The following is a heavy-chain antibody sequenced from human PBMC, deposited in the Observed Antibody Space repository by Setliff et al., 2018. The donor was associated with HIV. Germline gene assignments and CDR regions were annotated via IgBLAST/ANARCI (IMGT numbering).Heavy chain of an antibody. CDR1: GDTLSIHP. Sequence: ASVKVSCKASGDTLSIHPISWVRQAPGRGLDWMGGIIPAFGTANYAQKFQGRVTMTTDESSTIAYMELSSLTSEDTAVYYCVIDEGITLRILDQNGIDVWGQGTTVTVSS. V-gene: IGHV1-69*05. D-gene: IGHD3-3*01. CDR3: VIDEGITLRILDQNGIDV. CDR2: IIPAFGTA. J-gene: IGHJ6*02.